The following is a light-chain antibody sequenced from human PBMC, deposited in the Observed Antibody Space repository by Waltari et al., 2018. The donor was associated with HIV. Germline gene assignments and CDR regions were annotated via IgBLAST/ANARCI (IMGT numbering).Light chain of an antibody. Sequence: QSGVTQPPSASGTPGQRVTISCSGSNSNIGRNAVNWYQQFPGTAPKFLVSSLKQRPSGVPDRCSGSKSGTSASLAISGLQSEDEADYYCGTWDESLDNWVFGGGTKLTVL. V-gene: IGLV1-44*01. CDR1: NSNIGRNA. J-gene: IGLJ3*02. CDR3: GTWDESLDNWV. CDR2: SLK.